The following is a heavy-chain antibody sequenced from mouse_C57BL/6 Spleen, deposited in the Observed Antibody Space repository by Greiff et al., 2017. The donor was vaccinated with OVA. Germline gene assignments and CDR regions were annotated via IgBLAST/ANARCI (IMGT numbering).Heavy chain of an antibody. J-gene: IGHJ2*01. D-gene: IGHD1-1*01. V-gene: IGHV1-72*01. Sequence: QVQLQQPGAELVTPGASVKLSCKASGYTFTSYWMHWVKQRPGRGLEWIGRIDPNSGGPKYNEKFKSKATLTVDKPSSTAYMQLSSLTSEDSAVYYCARAYYGRSYVEYFDYWGQGTTLTVSS. CDR1: GYTFTSYW. CDR3: ARAYYGRSYVEYFDY. CDR2: IDPNSGGP.